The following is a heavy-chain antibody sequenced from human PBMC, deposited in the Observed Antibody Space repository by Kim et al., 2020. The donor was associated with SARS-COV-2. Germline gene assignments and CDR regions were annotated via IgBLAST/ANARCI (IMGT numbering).Heavy chain of an antibody. CDR1: GFRLEEHA. CDR3: ARDEACAGGNCLSQLDL. Sequence: GGSLRLSCAPSGFRLEEHALHWVRQSPGRGLEWVAAISHNGDKTYFGTSVKGRSTMSRDNGRGYMSLRLRNLTTADTAIYYCARDEACAGGNCLSQLDLWGRGLPVTVSS. CDR2: ISHNGDKT. V-gene: IGHV3-43*02. J-gene: IGHJ5*02. D-gene: IGHD2-21*01.